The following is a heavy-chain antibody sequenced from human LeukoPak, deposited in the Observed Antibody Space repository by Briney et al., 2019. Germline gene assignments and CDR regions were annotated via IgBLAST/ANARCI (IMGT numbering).Heavy chain of an antibody. CDR2: ISYDGSNK. D-gene: IGHD6-13*01. J-gene: IGHJ4*02. CDR3: ARDYQYSSSWPDY. Sequence: GGSLRLSCAASGFTFSSYAMHWVRQAPGKGLEWVAVISYDGSNKYYADSVKGRFTISRDNSKNTLYLQMNSLRAEDTAVYYCARDYQYSSSWPDYWGQGTLVTVSS. V-gene: IGHV3-30*04. CDR1: GFTFSSYA.